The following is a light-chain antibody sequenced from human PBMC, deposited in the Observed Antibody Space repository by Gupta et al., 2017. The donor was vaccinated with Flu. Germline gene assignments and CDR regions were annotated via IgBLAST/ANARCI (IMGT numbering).Light chain of an antibody. Sequence: AIQLTQSPSSLSASVGDRVTITCRASQGISSALAWYQQKPGKAPKLLIHDASSLESGVPSRFSGSGSGTDFTLTISSLQPEDFATYYCQQFNNYPSLTFGGGTKVEIK. J-gene: IGKJ4*01. CDR1: QGISSA. CDR2: DAS. CDR3: QQFNNYPSLT. V-gene: IGKV1D-13*01.